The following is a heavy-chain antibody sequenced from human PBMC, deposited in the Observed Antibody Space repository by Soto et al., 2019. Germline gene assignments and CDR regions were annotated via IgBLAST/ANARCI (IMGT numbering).Heavy chain of an antibody. J-gene: IGHJ4*02. D-gene: IGHD1-26*01. CDR3: TRGFRAGSMDY. Sequence: EVRLVQSGGGSAPPGGSLRLSCSASGYTFSSYWMYWVRQLPGTGLVWVSRIKSDGSGVTYADSVKGRFTTSRDNAQNTLYLQMTSLRGEDTAVYYCTRGFRAGSMDYWGQGTAVTVSS. V-gene: IGHV3-74*01. CDR1: GYTFSSYW. CDR2: IKSDGSGV.